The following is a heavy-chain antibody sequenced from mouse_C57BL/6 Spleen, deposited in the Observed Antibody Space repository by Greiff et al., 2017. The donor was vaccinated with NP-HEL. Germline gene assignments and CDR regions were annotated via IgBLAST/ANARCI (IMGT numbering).Heavy chain of an antibody. CDR1: GFTFSNYW. J-gene: IGHJ1*03. Sequence: EVKVEESGGGLVQPGGSMKPSCVASGFTFSNYWMNWVRQSPEKGLEWVAQIRLKSDNYATHYAESVKGRFTISRDDSKSSVYLQMNNLRAEDTGIYYCTGENYDGYFDVWGTGTTVTVSS. D-gene: IGHD2-4*01. V-gene: IGHV6-3*01. CDR2: IRLKSDNYAT. CDR3: TGENYDGYFDV.